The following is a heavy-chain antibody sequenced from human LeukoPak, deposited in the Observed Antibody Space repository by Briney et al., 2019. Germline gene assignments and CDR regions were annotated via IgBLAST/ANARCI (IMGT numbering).Heavy chain of an antibody. CDR1: GYSISSGYY. Sequence: PSETLSLTCTVSGYSISSGYYWGWIRQPPGKGLEWIGSFYHSGSTYYNPSLKSRVIISVDTSKNEFSLKLSSVTAADTAVYYCASLQRYSSGWLDYWGQGTLVTVSS. J-gene: IGHJ4*02. D-gene: IGHD6-19*01. V-gene: IGHV4-38-2*02. CDR2: FYHSGST. CDR3: ASLQRYSSGWLDY.